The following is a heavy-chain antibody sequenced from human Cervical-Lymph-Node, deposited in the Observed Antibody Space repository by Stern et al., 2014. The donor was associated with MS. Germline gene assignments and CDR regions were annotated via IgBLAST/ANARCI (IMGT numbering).Heavy chain of an antibody. Sequence: QITLKESGPTLVKPTQTLTPTCTFSGFSLSTSGVGVGWIRQPPGKALEWLAFVYWDDSKRYSPSLKNRLTITKDTPKNQVVLTMNNMDPVDTATFYCATHAPGVVPAALDYWGQGTLVTVS. J-gene: IGHJ4*02. CDR3: ATHAPGVVPAALDY. V-gene: IGHV2-5*02. D-gene: IGHD2-2*01. CDR2: VYWDDSK. CDR1: GFSLSTSGVG.